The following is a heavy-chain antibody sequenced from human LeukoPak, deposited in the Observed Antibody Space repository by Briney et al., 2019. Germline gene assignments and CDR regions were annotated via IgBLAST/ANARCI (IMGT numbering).Heavy chain of an antibody. Sequence: GSSVKVSCKASGGTFSSYAISWVRQAPRQGLEWMGWINPNSGGTNYAQKFQGRVTMTRDTSISTAYMELSRLRSDDTAVYYCARDEGSWPNFDYWGQGTLVTVSS. CDR1: GGTFSSYA. CDR3: ARDEGSWPNFDY. CDR2: INPNSGGT. D-gene: IGHD6-13*01. V-gene: IGHV1-2*02. J-gene: IGHJ4*02.